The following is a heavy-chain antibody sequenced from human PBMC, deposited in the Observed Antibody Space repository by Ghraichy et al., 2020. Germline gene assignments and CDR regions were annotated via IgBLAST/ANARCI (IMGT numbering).Heavy chain of an antibody. V-gene: IGHV4-34*01. CDR3: ARGEMTTVTRGHYYGMDV. CDR1: GGSFSGYY. J-gene: IGHJ6*02. CDR2: INHSGRT. Sequence: ETLSLTCAVYGGSFSGYYWSWIRQPPGKGLEWIGEINHSGRTKYNPSLKSRVTISVDTSKNQFSLKLSSVTAADTAVYYCARGEMTTVTRGHYYGMDVWGQGTTVTVSS. D-gene: IGHD4-17*01.